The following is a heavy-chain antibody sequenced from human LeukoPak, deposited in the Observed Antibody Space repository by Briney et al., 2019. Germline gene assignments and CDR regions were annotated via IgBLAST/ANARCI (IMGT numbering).Heavy chain of an antibody. CDR1: GFTFSSYS. Sequence: GGSLRLSCAASGFTFSSYSMNWVRQAPGKGLEWVSSISSSSSYIYYADSVKGRFTISRDNAKNSLCLQMNSLRAEDTAVYYCARHYYYDSSGYYANWFDPWGQGTLVTVSS. CDR3: ARHYYYDSSGYYANWFDP. D-gene: IGHD3-22*01. J-gene: IGHJ5*02. CDR2: ISSSSSYI. V-gene: IGHV3-21*01.